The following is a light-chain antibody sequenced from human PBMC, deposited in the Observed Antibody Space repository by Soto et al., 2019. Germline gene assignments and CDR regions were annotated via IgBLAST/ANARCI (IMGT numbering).Light chain of an antibody. CDR2: DAS. Sequence: EIVMTQSPATLSLSPGDRATLSCRASQSVTNKLAWYQQKPGQAPRLLIDDASTRATGVPARFSGSGSGTEFTLTISNLQSEDFAVYYCQQDNGSPPWTFGQGTKVEIK. CDR3: QQDNGSPPWT. CDR1: QSVTNK. J-gene: IGKJ1*01. V-gene: IGKV3-15*01.